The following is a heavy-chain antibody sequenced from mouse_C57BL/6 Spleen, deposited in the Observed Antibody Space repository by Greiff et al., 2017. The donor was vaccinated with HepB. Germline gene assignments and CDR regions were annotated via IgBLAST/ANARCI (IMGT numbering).Heavy chain of an antibody. CDR2: ISSGSSTI. D-gene: IGHD1-1*01. V-gene: IGHV5-17*01. J-gene: IGHJ4*01. CDR3: ARRGHYGSSPYYYAMDY. Sequence: EVQVVESGGGLVKPGGSLKLSCAASGFTFSDYGMHWVRQAPEKGLEWVAYISSGSSTIYYADTVKGRFTISRDNAKNTLFLQMTSLRSEDTAMYYCARRGHYGSSPYYYAMDYWGQGTSVTVSS. CDR1: GFTFSDYG.